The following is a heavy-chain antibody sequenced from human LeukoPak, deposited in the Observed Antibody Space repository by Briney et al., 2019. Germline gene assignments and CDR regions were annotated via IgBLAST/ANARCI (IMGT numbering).Heavy chain of an antibody. D-gene: IGHD3-22*01. CDR2: ISAYNGNT. CDR3: ARHALHNDNSDYYFAY. J-gene: IGHJ4*02. CDR1: GYTFPSYG. V-gene: IGHV1-18*01. Sequence: ASVKVSCKASGYTFPSYGISWVRQAPGQGLEWMGWISAYNGNTNYAQKLQGRVTMTTDTSTSTAYMELRSLRSDDTAVCYCARHALHNDNSDYYFAYWGQGTLVTVSS.